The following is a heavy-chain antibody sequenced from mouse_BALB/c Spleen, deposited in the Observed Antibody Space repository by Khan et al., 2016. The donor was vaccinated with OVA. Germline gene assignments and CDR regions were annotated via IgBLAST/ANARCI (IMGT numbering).Heavy chain of an antibody. Sequence: EVELVESGGDLVKPGGSLKLSCAASGFTFSSYGMSWVRQTPDKRLEWVATISSCGSYTYYPDSVKGRFSISRDNAKNTLYLQMSSLKSEDTAMYYCASHRYEYYFDYWGQGTTLTVSS. V-gene: IGHV5-6*01. CDR1: GFTFSSYG. CDR3: ASHRYEYYFDY. J-gene: IGHJ2*01. CDR2: ISSCGSYT. D-gene: IGHD2-14*01.